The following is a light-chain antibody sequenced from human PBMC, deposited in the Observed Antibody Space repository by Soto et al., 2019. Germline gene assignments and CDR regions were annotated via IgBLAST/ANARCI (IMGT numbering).Light chain of an antibody. CDR3: QKYNSAPPT. CDR1: QGISNY. CDR2: AAS. V-gene: IGKV1-27*01. J-gene: IGKJ1*01. Sequence: EIHMTQSPSCLSASVLDRGTITCRASQGISNYLAWYQQKPGKVPKLLIYAASTLQSGVPSRFSGSGSGTDSTLTISSLQPEDVATYYCQKYNSAPPTFGQGTKVDIK.